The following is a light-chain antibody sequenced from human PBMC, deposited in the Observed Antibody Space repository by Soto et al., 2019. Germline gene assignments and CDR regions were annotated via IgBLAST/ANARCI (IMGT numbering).Light chain of an antibody. CDR2: AVS. J-gene: IGKJ4*01. CDR3: QQYNTWPFT. Sequence: IVMTQSPATLSVAPGGRVTFSCRASQGVSKKVAWYQHKPGQAPRLLIYAVSTGATGLPARFSGSGSGTEFTITINSLQAEVCVTYYWQQYNTWPFTFGGGTKVEIK. V-gene: IGKV3-15*01. CDR1: QGVSKK.